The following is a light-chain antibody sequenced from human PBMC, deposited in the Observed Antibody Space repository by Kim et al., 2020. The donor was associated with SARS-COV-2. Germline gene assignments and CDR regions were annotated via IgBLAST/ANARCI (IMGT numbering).Light chain of an antibody. CDR3: SSYTSSSTNYV. CDR2: EVS. V-gene: IGLV2-14*01. J-gene: IGLJ1*01. CDR1: NSDVGAYKY. Sequence: SITISCTGTNSDVGAYKYVSWYQQHPGKATKVMIYEVSNWPSGVSNRFSGSKSGNTASLTISGLQAEDEADYYCSSYTSSSTNYVFGTGTKVTVL.